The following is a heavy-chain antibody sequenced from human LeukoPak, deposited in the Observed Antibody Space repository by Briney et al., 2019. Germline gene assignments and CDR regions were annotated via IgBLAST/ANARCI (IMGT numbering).Heavy chain of an antibody. Sequence: AGGSLRLSCAASGFTVSSNYMSWVRQAPGKGLEWVSVIYSGGSTYYADSVKGRFTISRHNSKNTLYLQMNSLRAEDTAVYYCARDSRGAFDIWGQGTMVTVSS. D-gene: IGHD3-10*01. V-gene: IGHV3-53*01. CDR2: IYSGGST. J-gene: IGHJ3*02. CDR3: ARDSRGAFDI. CDR1: GFTVSSNY.